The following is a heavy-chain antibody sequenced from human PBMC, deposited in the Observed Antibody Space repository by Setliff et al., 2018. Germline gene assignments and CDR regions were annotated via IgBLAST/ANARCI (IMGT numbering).Heavy chain of an antibody. CDR1: SASRSINTYY. D-gene: IGHD3-16*01. J-gene: IGHJ6*03. CDR3: ATRKSRGRLYYMDV. V-gene: IGHV4-59*01. Sequence: SETLSLTCTVSSASRSINTYYWSWIRQPPGKGLDWVGNIYYSGTNYNPSLKSRVTISGDTSKNQVSLRLSSVTAADTAVYYCATRKSRGRLYYMDVWGKGTTVTVSS. CDR2: IYYSGT.